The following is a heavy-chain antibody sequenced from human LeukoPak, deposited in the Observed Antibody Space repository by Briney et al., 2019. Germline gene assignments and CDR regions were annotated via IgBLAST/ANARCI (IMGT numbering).Heavy chain of an antibody. Sequence: SVKVSCKASGGTFSSYAISWVRQAPGQGLEWMGRIIPIFGTANYAQKLQGRVTMTTGTSTSTAYMELRSLRSDDTAVYYCAKSTYYSDSGNYYKPFDYWGQGTLVTVSS. V-gene: IGHV1-69*05. J-gene: IGHJ4*02. CDR1: GGTFSSYA. D-gene: IGHD3-22*01. CDR2: IIPIFGTA. CDR3: AKSTYYSDSGNYYKPFDY.